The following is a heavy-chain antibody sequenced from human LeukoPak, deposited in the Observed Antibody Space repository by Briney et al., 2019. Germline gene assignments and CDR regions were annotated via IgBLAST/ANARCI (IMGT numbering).Heavy chain of an antibody. D-gene: IGHD5-12*01. CDR3: ARVGYSGYDHFDY. J-gene: IGHJ4*02. Sequence: SETLSLTCTVSGGSISSYYWSWIRQPPGKGLEWIGYIYYSGSTNYNPSLKSRVTISVDTSKNQFSLKLSSVTAADTAVYYCARVGYSGYDHFDYWGQGTLVTVSS. CDR1: GGSISSYY. V-gene: IGHV4-59*01. CDR2: IYYSGST.